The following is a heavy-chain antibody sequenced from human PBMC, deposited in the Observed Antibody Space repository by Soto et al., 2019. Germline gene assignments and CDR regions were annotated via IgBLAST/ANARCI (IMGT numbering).Heavy chain of an antibody. Sequence: SETLSLTCAVYGGSFSGYYWSWIRQPPGKGLEWIGEINHSGSTNYNPSPKSRVTISVDTSKNQFSLKLSSVTAADTAVYYCARGKLRFLEWSTLMDVWGQGTTVTVSS. CDR2: INHSGST. CDR1: GGSFSGYY. CDR3: ARGKLRFLEWSTLMDV. J-gene: IGHJ6*02. V-gene: IGHV4-34*01. D-gene: IGHD3-3*01.